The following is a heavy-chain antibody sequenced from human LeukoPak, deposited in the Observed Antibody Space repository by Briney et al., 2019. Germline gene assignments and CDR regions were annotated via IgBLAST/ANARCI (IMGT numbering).Heavy chain of an antibody. CDR1: GFTFSSYW. Sequence: GGSLRLSCAGSGFTFSSYWMHWVRQAPGKGLVWVSRINSDGSSTSYADSVKGRFTISRDNSKNTLYLQMNSLRAEDTAVYYCARGSSSWYSGGNDYWGQGTLVTVSS. D-gene: IGHD6-13*01. V-gene: IGHV3-74*01. J-gene: IGHJ4*02. CDR2: INSDGSST. CDR3: ARGSSSWYSGGNDY.